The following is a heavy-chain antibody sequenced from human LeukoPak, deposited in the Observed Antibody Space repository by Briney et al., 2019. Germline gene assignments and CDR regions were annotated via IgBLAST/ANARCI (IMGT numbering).Heavy chain of an antibody. CDR1: GYSFTSYW. J-gene: IGHJ4*02. Sequence: GESLKISCKGSGYSFTSYWIGWVRQMPGKGLEWMGIIYPGDSDTRYSPSFQGQVTISADKSISTAYLQWSSLKASDTAMYYYARQSPPVAGTSGSDYWGQGTLVTVSS. V-gene: IGHV5-51*01. CDR3: ARQSPPVAGTSGSDY. D-gene: IGHD6-19*01. CDR2: IYPGDSDT.